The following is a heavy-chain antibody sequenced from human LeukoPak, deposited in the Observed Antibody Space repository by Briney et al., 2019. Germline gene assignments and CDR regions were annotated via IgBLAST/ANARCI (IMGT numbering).Heavy chain of an antibody. CDR1: GFTFSSYA. Sequence: GRYLRLSCAASGFTFSSYAMHWVRQAPGKGLEWVAVISYDGSNKYYADSVKGRFTISRDNSKNTLYLQMNSLRAEDTAVYYCARASVWSGYTSYFDPWGQGTLVTVSS. D-gene: IGHD3-3*01. CDR3: ARASVWSGYTSYFDP. CDR2: ISYDGSNK. J-gene: IGHJ5*02. V-gene: IGHV3-30-3*01.